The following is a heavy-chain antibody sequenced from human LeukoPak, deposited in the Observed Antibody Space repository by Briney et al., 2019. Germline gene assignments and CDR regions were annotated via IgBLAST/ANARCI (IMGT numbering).Heavy chain of an antibody. CDR2: ISGSGGST. J-gene: IGHJ4*02. V-gene: IGHV3-23*01. CDR3: AKYMVRGVIRPDYFDY. CDR1: GFTFSSYA. D-gene: IGHD3-10*01. Sequence: GGSLSLACAASGFTFSSYAMSWVRQAPGKVLEWVSAISGSGGSTYYADSVKGRCTISRNNTKNTLYLQMNSLRAEDTAVYYCAKYMVRGVIRPDYFDYWGQGTLVTVSS.